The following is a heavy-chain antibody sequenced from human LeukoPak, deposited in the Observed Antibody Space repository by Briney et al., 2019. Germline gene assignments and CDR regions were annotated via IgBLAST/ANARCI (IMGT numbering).Heavy chain of an antibody. D-gene: IGHD3-10*01. Sequence: SSETLSLTCTVSGGSISSYYWSWIRQPAGKGLEWIGRIYCSGSTNYNPSLKSRVTMSLDTSKNQFSLQLSSVTAADTAVYYCAREISAGSGRTFDYWGQGTLVTVSS. CDR2: IYCSGST. J-gene: IGHJ4*02. V-gene: IGHV4-4*07. CDR1: GGSISSYY. CDR3: AREISAGSGRTFDY.